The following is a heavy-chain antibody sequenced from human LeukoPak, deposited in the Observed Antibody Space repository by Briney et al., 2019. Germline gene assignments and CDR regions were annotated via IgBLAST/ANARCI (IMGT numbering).Heavy chain of an antibody. J-gene: IGHJ3*02. CDR2: VKSKADDGTT. Sequence: GGSLRLSCAASGFTFSNYEMNWVRQAPGKGLEWVGRVKSKADDGTTDYAAPVQGRFTISRDDSKNTLSLQMNSLKTEDTAVYYCATEGGSGSYYGDDAFDMWGQGTMVTVSS. D-gene: IGHD3-10*01. CDR3: ATEGGSGSYYGDDAFDM. CDR1: GFTFSNYE. V-gene: IGHV3-15*01.